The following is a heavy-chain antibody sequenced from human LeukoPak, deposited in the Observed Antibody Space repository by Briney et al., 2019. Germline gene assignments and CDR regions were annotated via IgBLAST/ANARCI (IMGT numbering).Heavy chain of an antibody. Sequence: GGSLRLSCAASGFTFSSYSMNWVRQAPGKGLEWVSSISRSSDYIYYADSVKGRFTISRDNAKNSLYLQMNSLRAEDTAVFYCARDDGYHYGMDVWGQGTTVTVSS. CDR1: GFTFSSYS. J-gene: IGHJ6*02. V-gene: IGHV3-21*01. CDR3: ARDDGYHYGMDV. CDR2: ISRSSDYI.